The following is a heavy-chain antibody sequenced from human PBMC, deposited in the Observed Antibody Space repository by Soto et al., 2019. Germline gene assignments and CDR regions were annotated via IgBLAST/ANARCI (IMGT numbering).Heavy chain of an antibody. CDR2: IIPIFGTA. Sequence: SGKVSCKASGGTFSSYAISWVRQAPGQGLEWMGGIIPIFGTANYAQKFQGRVTITADESTSTAYMELSSLRSEDTAVYYCARVILAARAGVGYYYYGMDVWGQGTTVTVSS. V-gene: IGHV1-69*13. D-gene: IGHD6-6*01. CDR1: GGTFSSYA. J-gene: IGHJ6*02. CDR3: ARVILAARAGVGYYYYGMDV.